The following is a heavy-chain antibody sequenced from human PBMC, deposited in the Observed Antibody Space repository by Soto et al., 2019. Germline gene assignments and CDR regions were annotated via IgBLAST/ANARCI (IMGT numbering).Heavy chain of an antibody. CDR3: ARGRGEFDA. CDR1: GASLSDNY. Sequence: SETLSLTCAVYGASLSDNYCNWLRQPPGKGLEWIGEINHSGNTNYNPSLRSRVTISIDTSKNQLSLNLRSVSAADTAVYYCARGRGEFDAWGKGTPVTASS. CDR2: INHSGNT. D-gene: IGHD2-21*01. J-gene: IGHJ5*02. V-gene: IGHV4-34*01.